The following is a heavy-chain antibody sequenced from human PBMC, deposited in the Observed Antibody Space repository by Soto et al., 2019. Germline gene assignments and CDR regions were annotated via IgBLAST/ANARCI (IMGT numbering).Heavy chain of an antibody. V-gene: IGHV4-34*01. CDR1: GGSFSGYY. Sequence: SETLSLTCVVYGGSFSGYYWNWIRQPPGKGLEWIGEINHSGSTNYNPSLKSRVTISVDTSKNQFSLKLSSVTAADTAIYYCARGGGGWFGEFYYGMDVWGQGTTVTVSS. CDR3: ARGGGGWFGEFYYGMDV. J-gene: IGHJ6*02. D-gene: IGHD3-10*01. CDR2: INHSGST.